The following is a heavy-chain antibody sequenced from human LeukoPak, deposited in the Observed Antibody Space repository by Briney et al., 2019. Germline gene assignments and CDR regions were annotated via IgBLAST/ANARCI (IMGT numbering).Heavy chain of an antibody. D-gene: IGHD1-26*01. J-gene: IGHJ6*02. CDR2: IHTEGVT. CDR1: GFTFSSYD. V-gene: IGHV3-13*01. Sequence: GGSLRLSCAASGFTFSSYDMHWVRQATGKGLEWVSGIHTEGVTYYPGSVKGRFTISRDNARNSLYLQMNSLRAEDTAVYYCSTGGAPAHYDMDVWGQGTTVTVSS. CDR3: STGGAPAHYDMDV.